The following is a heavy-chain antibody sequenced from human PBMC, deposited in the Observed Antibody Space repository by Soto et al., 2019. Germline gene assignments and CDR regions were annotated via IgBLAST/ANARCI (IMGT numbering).Heavy chain of an antibody. V-gene: IGHV3-21*01. Sequence: EVQLVESGGGLVKPGGSLRLSCAASGFTFSSYSMNWVRQAPGKGLEWVSSISSSSSYIYYADSVKGRFTISRDNAKNSLYLQMNSLRAEDTAVYYCARDWRDYGGPTLENYYYGMDVWGQGTTVTVSS. D-gene: IGHD4-17*01. J-gene: IGHJ6*02. CDR2: ISSSSSYI. CDR3: ARDWRDYGGPTLENYYYGMDV. CDR1: GFTFSSYS.